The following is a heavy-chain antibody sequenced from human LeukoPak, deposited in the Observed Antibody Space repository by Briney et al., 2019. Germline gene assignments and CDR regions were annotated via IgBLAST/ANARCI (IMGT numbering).Heavy chain of an antibody. CDR1: GGSISSSIYY. D-gene: IGHD3-10*01. J-gene: IGHJ3*02. CDR2: IYYNANT. Sequence: SETLSLTCTVSGGSISSSIYYWGWIRQPPGKGLEWIGSIYYNANTYYNPSLKSRITISVDTSKNQFSLKLSSVTAADTAAYYCARQGRHSDAFDIWGQGTMVTVSS. CDR3: ARQGRHSDAFDI. V-gene: IGHV4-39*07.